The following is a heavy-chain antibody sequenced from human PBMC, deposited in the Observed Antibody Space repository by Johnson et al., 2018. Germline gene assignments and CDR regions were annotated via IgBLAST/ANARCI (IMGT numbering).Heavy chain of an antibody. Sequence: QVQLVQAGGGVVQPGRSLRLSCAASGFTFSSYAMPWVRQAPGKGLEWVAVISSDGSNKYYADSVKGRFTISRDNSKNTLYLQMNSLRAEDTAVYYCARGLSSGWDYYYYYMDVWGKGTTVTVSS. J-gene: IGHJ6*03. D-gene: IGHD6-19*01. V-gene: IGHV3-30-3*01. CDR2: ISSDGSNK. CDR1: GFTFSSYA. CDR3: ARGLSSGWDYYYYYMDV.